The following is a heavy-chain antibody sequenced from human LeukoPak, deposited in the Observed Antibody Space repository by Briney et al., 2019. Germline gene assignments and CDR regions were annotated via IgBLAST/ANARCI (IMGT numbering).Heavy chain of an antibody. V-gene: IGHV4-4*07. CDR3: ARASRYYDFWSGSLDY. CDR2: ISTSGNT. Sequence: SETLSLTCSFSIGFISNYYWSWIRQPAGKGLEWIGRISTSGNTNYSPSLKSRVTMSVDTSNNQFFLTLTSVTAADTAVYYCARASRYYDFWSGSLDYWGQGALVTVFS. D-gene: IGHD3-3*01. CDR1: IGFISNYY. J-gene: IGHJ4*02.